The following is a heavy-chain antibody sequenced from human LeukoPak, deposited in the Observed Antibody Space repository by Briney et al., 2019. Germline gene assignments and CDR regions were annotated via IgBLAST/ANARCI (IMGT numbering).Heavy chain of an antibody. CDR2: IYTSGST. V-gene: IGHV4-4*07. J-gene: IGHJ1*01. CDR3: AGDPTHSSSWYLEYFRH. CDR1: GGSISSYY. Sequence: SETQSLTCTVSGGSISSYYWSWIRQPAGKGLEWIGRIYTSGSTNYNPSLKSRVTMSVDTSKNQFSLKLSSVTAADTAVYYCAGDPTHSSSWYLEYFRHWGQGTLVTVSS. D-gene: IGHD6-13*01.